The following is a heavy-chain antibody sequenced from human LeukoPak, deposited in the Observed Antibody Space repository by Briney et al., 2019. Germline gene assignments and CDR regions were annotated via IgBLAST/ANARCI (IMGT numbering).Heavy chain of an antibody. CDR2: MSYSGSA. V-gene: IGHV4-61*01. CDR3: ARSNTFCGTDCSGYFQH. Sequence: SETLSLTCTVSGGSLSSGNYYWSWIRQPPEKGLEWIGHMSYSGSAKYNPSLKSRATISVDTSKNQISLRLSSVTAADTAVYYCARSNTFCGTDCSGYFQHWGQGTLVTVSS. CDR1: GGSLSSGNYY. D-gene: IGHD2-21*02. J-gene: IGHJ1*01.